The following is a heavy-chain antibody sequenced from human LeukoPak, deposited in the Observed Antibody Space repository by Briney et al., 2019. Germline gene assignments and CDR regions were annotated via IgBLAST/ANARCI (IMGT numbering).Heavy chain of an antibody. Sequence: SETLSLTCTVSGGSISSSSYYWGWIRQPPGKGLEWIGSIYYSGSTYYNPSLKSRVTMSVDTSKNQFSLNLSSVTAADTAVYYCARGLRGKRRYSGYDPNYYYYMDVWGKGTTVTISS. J-gene: IGHJ6*03. CDR2: IYYSGST. D-gene: IGHD5-12*01. CDR3: ARGLRGKRRYSGYDPNYYYYMDV. CDR1: GGSISSSSYY. V-gene: IGHV4-39*07.